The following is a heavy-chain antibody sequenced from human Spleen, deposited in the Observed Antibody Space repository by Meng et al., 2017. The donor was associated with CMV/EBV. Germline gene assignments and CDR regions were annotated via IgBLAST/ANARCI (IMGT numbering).Heavy chain of an antibody. CDR1: GGSIRSNNW. V-gene: IGHV4-4*02. D-gene: IGHD3-16*01. CDR2: VYHSGST. CDR3: ARYILIEGDHNKMYHCGMDV. Sequence: SETLSLTCAVSGGSIRSNNWWSWVRQPPGKGLEWIGDVYHSGSTNYSPSLKSRVTISVDKSKNQFSLKLNSVTAADTAVYYCARYILIEGDHNKMYHCGMDVWGQGTTVTVSS. J-gene: IGHJ6*02.